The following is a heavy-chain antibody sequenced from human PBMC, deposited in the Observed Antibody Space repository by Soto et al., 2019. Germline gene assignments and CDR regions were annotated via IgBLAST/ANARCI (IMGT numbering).Heavy chain of an antibody. CDR3: ARSGRGINWTRGEFDY. Sequence: ASVKVSCKASGYTFTSYGISWVRQAPGQGLEWMGWISAYNGNTNYAQKLQGRVTMTTDTSTSTAYMELRSLRSDDTAVYYCARSGRGINWTRGEFDYWGQGTLVTVSS. CDR2: ISAYNGNT. J-gene: IGHJ4*02. D-gene: IGHD1-20*01. V-gene: IGHV1-18*01. CDR1: GYTFTSYG.